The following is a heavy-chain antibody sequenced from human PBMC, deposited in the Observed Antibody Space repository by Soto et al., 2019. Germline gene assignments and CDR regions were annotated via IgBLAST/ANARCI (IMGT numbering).Heavy chain of an antibody. CDR2: TYFRSKWYN. CDR3: AKGDNLGPKTGYAFDP. Sequence: SQTLSLTCAISGDSVSSNTASWNWIRQSPSRGPEWLGRTYFRSKWYNDYVVSVKSRIIINPDTSNNQFSLQLNSVTPEDTAVYFCAKGDNLGPKTGYAFDPWGQGIMVTVSS. V-gene: IGHV6-1*01. J-gene: IGHJ5*02. CDR1: GDSVSSNTAS. D-gene: IGHD5-12*01.